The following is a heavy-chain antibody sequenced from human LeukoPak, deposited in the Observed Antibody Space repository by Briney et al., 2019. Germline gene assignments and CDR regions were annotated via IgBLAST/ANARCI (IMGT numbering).Heavy chain of an antibody. CDR2: INPSGGSR. CDR3: ARDELRVFTPGGRSRSYFDY. Sequence: GAPVKVSCKASRYTYTSYYMHGVRQAPGQGLEGMGIINPSGGSRSYGKKCQGRVTMTSDTSTSTVYMEQSRLRSVDTAVYYCARDELRVFTPGGRSRSYFDYWGQGTLVTVSS. V-gene: IGHV1-46*01. J-gene: IGHJ4*02. D-gene: IGHD2-8*01. CDR1: RYTYTSYY.